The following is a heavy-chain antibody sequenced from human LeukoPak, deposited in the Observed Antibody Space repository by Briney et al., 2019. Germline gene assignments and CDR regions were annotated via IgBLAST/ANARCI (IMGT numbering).Heavy chain of an antibody. J-gene: IGHJ4*02. V-gene: IGHV1-18*01. Sequence: ASMKVSCKVSGYSITGNVISWVRQAPGQGLEWMGWITVYNGNTQYAQKFRGRITMTTDTSASTAYLELRSLTSDDTAVYYCARGSTSLFVPGSYNVYWGQGTLVTVSS. CDR3: ARGSTSLFVPGSYNVY. CDR2: ITVYNGNT. CDR1: GYSITGNV. D-gene: IGHD3-10*01.